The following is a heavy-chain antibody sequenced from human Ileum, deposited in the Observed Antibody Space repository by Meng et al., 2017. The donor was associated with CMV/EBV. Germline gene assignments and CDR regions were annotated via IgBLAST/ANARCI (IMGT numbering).Heavy chain of an antibody. CDR3: AGDPSFITISGVVPYGLDV. J-gene: IGHJ6*02. CDR1: GFTFRSYE. D-gene: IGHD3-3*01. V-gene: IGHV3-48*03. CDR2: ISSGGQTI. Sequence: GESLKISCSASGFTFRSYEMNWVRQAPGKGLEWVAYISSGGQTIHYAASVKGRFTISRDNTNNLIYLQMSSLRADDTAVYYCAGDPSFITISGVVPYGLDVWGQGTTVTVSS.